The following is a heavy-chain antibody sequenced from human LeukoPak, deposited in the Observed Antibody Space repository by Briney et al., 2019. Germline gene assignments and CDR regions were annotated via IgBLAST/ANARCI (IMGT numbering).Heavy chain of an antibody. CDR2: IYPDDSDT. D-gene: IGHD2-2*01. Sequence: GESLKISCKASGYQFNNFWIGWVRQMPGKGLEWMGLIYPDDSDTRYSPSFQGQVTISADTSISTAYLQGSSLKAPDTAVYFCVRGYCSTARCSNFDYWGPGTLVTVSS. J-gene: IGHJ4*02. CDR1: GYQFNNFW. CDR3: VRGYCSTARCSNFDY. V-gene: IGHV5-51*01.